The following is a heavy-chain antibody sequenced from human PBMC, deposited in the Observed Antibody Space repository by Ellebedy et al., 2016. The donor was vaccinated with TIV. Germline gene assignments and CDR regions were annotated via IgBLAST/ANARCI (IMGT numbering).Heavy chain of an antibody. Sequence: GESLKISCAASGSIFSNAWMGWLRQAPGKGPEWGGLIIPKTEVLTTHYGTPVKGRFTISKDESKNTLYLQMNSLETEDTAIYYCFQSGPDYWGPGTPVTVSS. CDR2: IIPKTEVLTT. J-gene: IGHJ4*02. CDR1: GSIFSNAW. CDR3: FQSGPDY. V-gene: IGHV3-15*01.